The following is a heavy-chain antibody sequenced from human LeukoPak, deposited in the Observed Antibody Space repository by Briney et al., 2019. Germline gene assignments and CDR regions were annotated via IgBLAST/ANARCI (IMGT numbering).Heavy chain of an antibody. Sequence: SETLSLTCTVSGGSISSSSYSWTWIRQPPGKGLEWIGSIHYDGNTYYKPFLKSRVTISVDTSKSQFSLKLSSVTAADTAVYYCAKAYYDSSGFYFDYWGPGTLVTVSS. CDR2: IHYDGNT. CDR1: GGSISSSSYS. V-gene: IGHV4-39*07. D-gene: IGHD3-22*01. J-gene: IGHJ4*02. CDR3: AKAYYDSSGFYFDY.